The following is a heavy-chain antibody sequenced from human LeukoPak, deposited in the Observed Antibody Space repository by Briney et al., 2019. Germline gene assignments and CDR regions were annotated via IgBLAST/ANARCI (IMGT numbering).Heavy chain of an antibody. CDR3: ARHPDYYDSSGTFDP. V-gene: IGHV4-59*08. J-gene: IGHJ5*02. Sequence: PSETLSLTCTVSGGSISSYYWSWIRQPPGKGLEWIGYIYYSGSTNYNPSLKSRVTISVDTSKNQFSLTLSSVTAADTAVYYCARHPDYYDSSGTFDPWGQGTLVTVSS. D-gene: IGHD3-22*01. CDR2: IYYSGST. CDR1: GGSISSYY.